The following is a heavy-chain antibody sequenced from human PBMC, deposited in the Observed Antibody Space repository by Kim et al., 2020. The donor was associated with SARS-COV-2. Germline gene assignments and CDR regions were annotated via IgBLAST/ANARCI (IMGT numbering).Heavy chain of an antibody. V-gene: IGHV5-10-1*01. J-gene: IGHJ4*02. Sequence: SPSFQGHVTISADKSISTAYLQWSSMKASDTAMYYCARHGRQQREKAFDYWGQGTLVTVSS. D-gene: IGHD6-13*01. CDR3: ARHGRQQREKAFDY.